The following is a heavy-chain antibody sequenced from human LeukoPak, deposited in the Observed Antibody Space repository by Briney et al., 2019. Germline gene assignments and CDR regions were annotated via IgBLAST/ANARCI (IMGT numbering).Heavy chain of an antibody. J-gene: IGHJ5*02. CDR1: GFTFSSYW. CDR3: ARGPIDYYDSSGFSWFDP. CDR2: INSDGSST. D-gene: IGHD3-22*01. V-gene: IGHV3-74*01. Sequence: PGGSLRLSCAASGFTFSSYWMPWVRRAPGKGLVWVSRINSDGSSTSYVDSVKGRFTISRDNAKNTLYLQMNSLRAEDTAVYYCARGPIDYYDSSGFSWFDPWGQGTLVTVSS.